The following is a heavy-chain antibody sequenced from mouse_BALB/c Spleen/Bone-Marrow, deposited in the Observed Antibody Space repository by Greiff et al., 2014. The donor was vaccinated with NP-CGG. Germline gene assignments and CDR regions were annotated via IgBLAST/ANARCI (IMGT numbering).Heavy chain of an antibody. J-gene: IGHJ2*01. D-gene: IGHD2-2*01. CDR3: TRDRGYDGGYYFDC. CDR1: GFNFSDYG. V-gene: IGHV5-15*02. CDR2: ISNLAYSI. Sequence: EVQLVESGGGVVQPGGSRKLSCAASGFNFSDYGMAWVRLAPGKGPEWVAFISNLAYSIYYADTVTGRFTISRENAKNTLYLEMSSLRFEDTAMYYCTRDRGYDGGYYFDCWGQGTTLTVSS.